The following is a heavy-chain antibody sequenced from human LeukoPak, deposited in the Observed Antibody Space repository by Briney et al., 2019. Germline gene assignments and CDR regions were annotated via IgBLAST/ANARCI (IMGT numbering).Heavy chain of an antibody. V-gene: IGHV3-23*01. CDR3: VASPYCSGGYCYWFDP. CDR2: ISGSGGST. Sequence: PGGSLRLSCAAPGFTFSSYAMTWVRQAPGKGLEWVSGISGSGGSTYYADSVKGRFTISRDNSKNTLYLQMNSLRAEDTAVYYCVASPYCSGGYCYWFDPWGQGTLVTVSS. CDR1: GFTFSSYA. D-gene: IGHD2-15*01. J-gene: IGHJ5*02.